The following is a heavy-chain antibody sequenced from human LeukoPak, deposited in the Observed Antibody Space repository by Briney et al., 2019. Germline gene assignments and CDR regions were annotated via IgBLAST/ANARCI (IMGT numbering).Heavy chain of an antibody. CDR3: ARYLGYCSSTSCYTLGYFDY. Sequence: ASVKVSCKASGYTFTSYGISLVRQAPGQGLEWMGWISAYNGNTNYAQKLQGRVTMTTDTSTSTAYMELRSLRSDDTAVYYCARYLGYCSSTSCYTLGYFDYWGQGTLVTVSS. CDR2: ISAYNGNT. V-gene: IGHV1-18*01. CDR1: GYTFTSYG. D-gene: IGHD2-2*02. J-gene: IGHJ4*02.